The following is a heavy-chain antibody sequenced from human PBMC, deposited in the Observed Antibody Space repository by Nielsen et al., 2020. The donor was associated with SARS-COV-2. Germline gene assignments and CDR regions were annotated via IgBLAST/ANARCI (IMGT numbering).Heavy chain of an antibody. Sequence: GESLKITCAASEFPLSKYAVSWIGRAPGKGRDWGSTISDSGGRTYYADSVKGRFTISRDKSKNAMFLQMNSLRVEDTAVYYCAESRGSTRPFDYWGQGTLVTVSP. CDR1: EFPLSKYA. J-gene: IGHJ4*02. D-gene: IGHD6-13*01. CDR3: AESRGSTRPFDY. V-gene: IGHV3-23*01. CDR2: ISDSGGRT.